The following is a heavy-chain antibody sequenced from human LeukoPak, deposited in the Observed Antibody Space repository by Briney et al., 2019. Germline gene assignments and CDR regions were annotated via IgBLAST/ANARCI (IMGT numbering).Heavy chain of an antibody. CDR1: GFTFSSHL. CDR2: VKGDGTAT. D-gene: IGHD1-14*01. Sequence: GGSLRLSCAASGFTFSSHLMHWVRQAQGTGLVWVSSVKGDGTATNYADSVKGRFTISRDNAKNTLYLQMNSLRVEDTAVYYCVRKFATGDWGQGTLVTVSS. V-gene: IGHV3-74*01. J-gene: IGHJ4*02. CDR3: VRKFATGD.